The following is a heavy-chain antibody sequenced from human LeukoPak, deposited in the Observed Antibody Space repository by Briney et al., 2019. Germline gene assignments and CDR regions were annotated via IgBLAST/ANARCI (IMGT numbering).Heavy chain of an antibody. V-gene: IGHV1-69*02. CDR1: GGTSSAYP. D-gene: IGHD5-18*01. J-gene: IGHJ4*02. CDR2: IIPILGIA. CDR3: ATCGYSYGLPFDY. Sequence: SVKVSCKASGGTSSAYPITWVGQPPGKGLEWRGRIIPILGIANYAQKFQGRVTITADKSTSTAYMELSSLRSEDTAVYYCATCGYSYGLPFDYWGQGTLVTVSS.